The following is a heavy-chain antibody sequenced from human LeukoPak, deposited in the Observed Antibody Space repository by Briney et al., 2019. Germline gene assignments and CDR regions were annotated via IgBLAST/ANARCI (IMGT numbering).Heavy chain of an antibody. V-gene: IGHV4-4*07. D-gene: IGHD3-22*01. J-gene: IGHJ4*02. Sequence: SETLSLTCTVSGGSISSYYWSWIRQPAGKGLEWIGRIYTSGSTNYNPSLKSRVTISVDRSKNQFSLKLSSVTAADTAVYYCARAGATYYYGSSGYFDYWGQGTLVTVSS. CDR2: IYTSGST. CDR3: ARAGATYYYGSSGYFDY. CDR1: GGSISSYY.